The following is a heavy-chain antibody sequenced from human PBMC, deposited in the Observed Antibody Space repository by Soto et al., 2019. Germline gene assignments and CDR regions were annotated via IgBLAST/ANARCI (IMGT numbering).Heavy chain of an antibody. Sequence: ASVKVSCKASGYTFTSYDINWVRQATGQGLEWMGWISAYNGNTNYAQKLQGRVTMTTDTSTSTAYMELRSLRSDDTAVYYCARALTPRYCSGGSCYSDYWGQGTLVTVSS. V-gene: IGHV1-18*01. CDR3: ARALTPRYCSGGSCYSDY. CDR1: GYTFTSYD. D-gene: IGHD2-15*01. CDR2: ISAYNGNT. J-gene: IGHJ4*02.